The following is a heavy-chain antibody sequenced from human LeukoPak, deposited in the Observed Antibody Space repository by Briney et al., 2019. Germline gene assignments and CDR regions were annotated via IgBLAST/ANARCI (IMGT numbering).Heavy chain of an antibody. CDR2: MWSDGSNR. Sequence: PGGSLRLSCAASGFTFSNYDMHWVRQAPGKGLEWVAFMWSDGSNRYYADSVKGRFTISRDNSKNTLYLQMNSLRAEDTAVYYCAKKRDIVVVPAAIMIDYWGQGTLVTVSS. D-gene: IGHD2-2*01. CDR3: AKKRDIVVVPAAIMIDY. J-gene: IGHJ4*02. V-gene: IGHV3-30*02. CDR1: GFTFSNYD.